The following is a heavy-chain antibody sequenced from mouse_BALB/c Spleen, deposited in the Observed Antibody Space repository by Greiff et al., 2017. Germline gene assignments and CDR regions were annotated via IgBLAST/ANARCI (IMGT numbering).Heavy chain of an antibody. J-gene: IGHJ3*01. CDR3: AREGQLGLPWFAY. V-gene: IGHV1-7*01. CDR2: INPSTGYT. CDR1: GYTFTSYW. D-gene: IGHD3-2*01. Sequence: QVQLKQSGAELAKPGASVKMSCKASGYTFTSYWMHWVKQRPGQGLEWIGYINPSTGYTEYNQKFKDKATLTADKSSSTAYMQLSSLTSEDSAVYYCAREGQLGLPWFAYWGQGTLVTVSA.